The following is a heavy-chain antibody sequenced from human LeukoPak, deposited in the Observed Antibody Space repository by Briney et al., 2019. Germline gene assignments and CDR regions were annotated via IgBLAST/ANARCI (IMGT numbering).Heavy chain of an antibody. V-gene: IGHV3-74*01. CDR2: INADGSST. J-gene: IGHJ4*02. Sequence: GGSLRLSCAASGFTFSSYGMHWVRQAPGKGLVWVSRINADGSSTNYADSVKGRFTISRENAKNTLYLQMNSPRAEDTAVYFCTRDAWMASTPLDYWGQGTLVTVPS. CDR1: GFTFSSYG. D-gene: IGHD5-24*01. CDR3: TRDAWMASTPLDY.